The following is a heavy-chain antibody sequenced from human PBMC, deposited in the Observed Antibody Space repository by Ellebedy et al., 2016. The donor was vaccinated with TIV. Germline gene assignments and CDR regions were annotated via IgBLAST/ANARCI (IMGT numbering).Heavy chain of an antibody. CDR1: GLTFSRYW. Sequence: PGGSLRLSCVDSGLTFSRYWLSLVRQTPGRGLEWVANIKLDGSDKNYVDSVKGRFTISRDNAKNSLYLQMNSLSADDTAVYYCARGSGYCSSTSCSGETDWGQGTPVTVSS. CDR2: IKLDGSDK. D-gene: IGHD2-2*01. CDR3: ARGSGYCSSTSCSGETD. J-gene: IGHJ4*02. V-gene: IGHV3-7*03.